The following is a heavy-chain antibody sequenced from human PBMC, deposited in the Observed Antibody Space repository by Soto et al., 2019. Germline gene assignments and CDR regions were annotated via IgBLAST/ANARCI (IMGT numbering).Heavy chain of an antibody. V-gene: IGHV4-34*01. CDR2: INHSGST. Sequence: PSETLSLTCAVNGGSLSDYYWSWIRQPPGKGLEWIGEINHSGSTNYKPSLKSRVTISVDTSKNQFSLKLTSVTAADTAVYYCARGPRGFCSDARCSPLGYYGVDVWGRGTTVTVYS. CDR1: GGSLSDYY. J-gene: IGHJ6*02. D-gene: IGHD2-15*01. CDR3: ARGPRGFCSDARCSPLGYYGVDV.